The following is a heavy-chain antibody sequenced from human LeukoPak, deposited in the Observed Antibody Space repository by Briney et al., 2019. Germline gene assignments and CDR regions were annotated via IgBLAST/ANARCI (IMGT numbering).Heavy chain of an antibody. V-gene: IGHV3-11*05. CDR1: AFTFSDYD. Sequence: PGGSLRLSCAASAFTFSDYDVSWIRQAPGKGLEWVSYISSSGTYTNDADSVKGRFTISRDNAKNSLYLQMNSLRAEDTAVYYCARDRDGGYFDYWGQGTLVTVSS. CDR2: ISSSGTYT. J-gene: IGHJ4*02. D-gene: IGHD3-10*01. CDR3: ARDRDGGYFDY.